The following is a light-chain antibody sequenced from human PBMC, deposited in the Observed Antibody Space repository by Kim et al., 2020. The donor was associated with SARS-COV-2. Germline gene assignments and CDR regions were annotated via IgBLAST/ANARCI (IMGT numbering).Light chain of an antibody. CDR2: DAS. Sequence: PGEGATLSCTASHSVDINLAWYQQAPGQSPRLLIYDASIRATGIPDRFSGSGSGTDFTLTIGGLEPRDFGIYYCQQRGTWPPAVTFGGGTKVDIK. CDR3: QQRGTWPPAVT. CDR1: HSVDIN. J-gene: IGKJ4*01. V-gene: IGKV3-11*01.